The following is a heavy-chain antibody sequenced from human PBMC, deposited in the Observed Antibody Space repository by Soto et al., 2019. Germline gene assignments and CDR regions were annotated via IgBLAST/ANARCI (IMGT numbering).Heavy chain of an antibody. CDR3: AKENGYSSSWFEFDY. Sequence: PSETLSLTCAVYGGSFSGYYWTWIRQPPGTGLEWIGEINHSGSTNYNPSLKSRVTISVDTSKNQFSLKLTSVTAADTAVYYCAKENGYSSSWFEFDYWGQGTLVTVSS. D-gene: IGHD6-13*01. CDR2: INHSGST. J-gene: IGHJ4*02. V-gene: IGHV4-34*01. CDR1: GGSFSGYY.